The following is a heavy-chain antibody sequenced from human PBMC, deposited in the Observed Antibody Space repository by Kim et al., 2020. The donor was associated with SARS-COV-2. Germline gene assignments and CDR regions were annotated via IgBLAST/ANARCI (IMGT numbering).Heavy chain of an antibody. Sequence: GGSLRLSCAGSGFTFSSSAMTWVRQTPGKGLEYVSSITSTGSITQYADSVKGRFTISRDNSKNTLYMQMNSLRADDTAIYYCAKDGISSGWYWDYWGQGTLVTVSS. CDR1: GFTFSSSA. J-gene: IGHJ4*02. D-gene: IGHD6-19*01. CDR2: ITSTGSIT. CDR3: AKDGISSGWYWDY. V-gene: IGHV3-23*01.